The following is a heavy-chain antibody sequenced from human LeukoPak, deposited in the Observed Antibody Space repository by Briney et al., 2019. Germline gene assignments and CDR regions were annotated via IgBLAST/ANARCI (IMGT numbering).Heavy chain of an antibody. Sequence: SETLSLTCTVSGGSISSSSYYWGWIRQPPGKGLEWIGSIYYSGSTYYNPSLKSRVTISVDTSKNQFSLKLSSVTAADTAVYYCGRHLLGYGDSIDYWGQGTLVTVSS. CDR3: GRHLLGYGDSIDY. CDR1: GGSISSSSYY. CDR2: IYYSGST. J-gene: IGHJ4*02. V-gene: IGHV4-39*01. D-gene: IGHD4-17*01.